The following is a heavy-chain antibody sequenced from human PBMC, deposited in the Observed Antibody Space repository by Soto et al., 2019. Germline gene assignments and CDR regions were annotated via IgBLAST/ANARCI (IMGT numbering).Heavy chain of an antibody. Sequence: SETLSLTCTVSGGSISSGGYYWSWIRQHPGKGLEWIGYIYYSGSTYYNPSLKSRVTISVDTSKNQFSLKLSSVTAAVTAVYYCARDRFRAIFRAFDIWGQGTMVTVSS. J-gene: IGHJ3*02. CDR1: GGSISSGGYY. CDR3: ARDRFRAIFRAFDI. V-gene: IGHV4-31*03. D-gene: IGHD3-3*01. CDR2: IYYSGST.